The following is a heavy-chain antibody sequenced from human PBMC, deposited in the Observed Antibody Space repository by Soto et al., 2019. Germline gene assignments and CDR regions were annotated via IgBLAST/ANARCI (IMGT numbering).Heavy chain of an antibody. V-gene: IGHV1-69*08. CDR2: VIPLLDAS. CDR1: GATFNDYT. CDR3: ASGKSQMTQDRLGFYYYMDV. D-gene: IGHD2-15*01. J-gene: IGHJ6*03. Sequence: QVQLVQSGAEVKKPGSSVRISCAASGATFNDYTFTWVRRAPGQWLEWMGMVIPLLDASNYAEKFQDRVTITADRSTSTVYMELSGLKSEDSAIYYCASGKSQMTQDRLGFYYYMDVWGKGTTVTVSS.